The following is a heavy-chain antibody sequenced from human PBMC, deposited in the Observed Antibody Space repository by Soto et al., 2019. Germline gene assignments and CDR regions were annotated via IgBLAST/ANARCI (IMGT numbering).Heavy chain of an antibody. J-gene: IGHJ4*02. V-gene: IGHV3-23*01. CDR1: GFTFSSYA. CDR2: ISGSGGST. Sequence: EVQLLESGGGLVQPGGSLRLSCAASGFTFSSYAMSWVRQAPGKGLEWVSAISGSGGSTYYADSVKGRFTISRDNSKNTLYVQMNSLRAEDTAVYYCAKVVDCGGDCCPIWGQGTLVTVSS. CDR3: AKVVDCGGDCCPI. D-gene: IGHD2-21*02.